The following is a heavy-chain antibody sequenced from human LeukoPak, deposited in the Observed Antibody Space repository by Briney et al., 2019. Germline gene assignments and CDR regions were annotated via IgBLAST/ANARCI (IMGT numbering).Heavy chain of an antibody. CDR1: GYSISSGYY. J-gene: IGHJ4*02. V-gene: IGHV4-38-2*02. CDR3: ARRGVGGYYHRLYYFDY. D-gene: IGHD3-22*01. Sequence: PSETLSLTCTVSGYSISSGYYWGWIRQPPGKGLEWIGEINHSGSTNYNPSLKSRVTISVDTSKNQFSLKLSSVTAADTAVYYCARRGVGGYYHRLYYFDYWGQGTLVTVSS. CDR2: INHSGST.